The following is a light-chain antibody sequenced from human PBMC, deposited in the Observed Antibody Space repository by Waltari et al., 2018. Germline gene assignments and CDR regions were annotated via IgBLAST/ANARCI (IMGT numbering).Light chain of an antibody. CDR3: QQYGNSPWT. V-gene: IGKV3-20*01. Sequence: EIVLTQSPGTLSLSQGERATLSCRASQSVKSNYLSWFQHKDGQAPRLLFFGSFDRATGIPDRFSASGSGTDFTLTISRLEPEDFAVYYCQQYGNSPWTFGHGTRVEIK. CDR1: QSVKSNY. J-gene: IGKJ1*01. CDR2: GSF.